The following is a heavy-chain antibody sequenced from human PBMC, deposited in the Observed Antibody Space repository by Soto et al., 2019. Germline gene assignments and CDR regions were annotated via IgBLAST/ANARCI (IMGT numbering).Heavy chain of an antibody. CDR3: ARAPFVPAAMYSYYYYYGMDV. V-gene: IGHV4-59*01. CDR2: IYYSGST. CDR1: GGSISSYY. Sequence: SETLSLTCTVSGGSISSYYWSWIRQPPGKGLEWIGYIYYSGSTNYNPSLKSRVTISVDTSKNQFSLKLSSVTAADTAVYYCARAPFVPAAMYSYYYYYGMDVWGQGTXVTVSS. J-gene: IGHJ6*02. D-gene: IGHD2-2*01.